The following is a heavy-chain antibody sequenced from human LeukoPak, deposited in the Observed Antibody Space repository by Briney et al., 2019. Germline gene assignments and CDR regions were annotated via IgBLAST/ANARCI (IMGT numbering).Heavy chain of an antibody. CDR2: INPNTGNP. CDR3: AIDQPVAGVSNFDS. D-gene: IGHD6-19*01. J-gene: IGHJ4*02. V-gene: IGHV7-4-1*02. CDR1: GYTFTRYA. Sequence: ASVKVSCKASGYTFTRYAMNWLRQAPGQGLEWMGWINPNTGNPTYAQAFTGRFVFFLDTSVSTAYPQISSLNTEDTAVYYCAIDQPVAGVSNFDSWGQGTLVTVSS.